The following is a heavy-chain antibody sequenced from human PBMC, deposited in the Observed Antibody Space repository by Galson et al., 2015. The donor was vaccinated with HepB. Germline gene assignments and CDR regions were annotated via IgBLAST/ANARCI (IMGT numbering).Heavy chain of an antibody. D-gene: IGHD3-22*01. J-gene: IGHJ1*01. V-gene: IGHV1-69*04. Sequence: SVKVSCKASGVTFSSYAISWVRQAPGQGLEWMGRIIPILDIPKYAQKFQGRVTITADKSTSTAYMELRSLRSEDTAVYYCASPTWGPIVVVQGPEYFHHWGQGTLVTVSS. CDR1: GVTFSSYA. CDR2: IIPILDIP. CDR3: ASPTWGPIVVVQGPEYFHH.